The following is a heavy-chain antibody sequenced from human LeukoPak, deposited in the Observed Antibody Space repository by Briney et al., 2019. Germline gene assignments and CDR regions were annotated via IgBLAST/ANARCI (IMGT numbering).Heavy chain of an antibody. CDR2: IYYSGST. CDR3: ARCFVYSSSWRAYYMDV. J-gene: IGHJ6*03. V-gene: IGHV4-39*07. CDR1: GGSIRSTSYY. D-gene: IGHD6-13*01. Sequence: SETLSLTCTVSGGSIRSTSYYWGWIRQPPGKGLEWIGSIYYSGSTYYNPSLKSRVTISVDTSKSQFSLKLSSVTAADTAVYYCARCFVYSSSWRAYYMDVWGKGTTVTVSS.